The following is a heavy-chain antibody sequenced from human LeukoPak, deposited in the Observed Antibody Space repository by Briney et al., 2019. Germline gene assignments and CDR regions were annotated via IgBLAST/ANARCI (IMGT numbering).Heavy chain of an antibody. CDR3: ARVVGRGNSGTTVSPRGLNYYYGMDV. D-gene: IGHD4-11*01. V-gene: IGHV1-18*01. Sequence: GASVKVSCKASGGTFSSYAISWVRQAPGQGLEWMGWISAYNGNTNYAQKLQGRVTMTTDTSTSTAYMELRSLRSDDTAVYYCARVVGRGNSGTTVSPRGLNYYYGMDVWGQGTTVTVSS. CDR1: GGTFSSYA. CDR2: ISAYNGNT. J-gene: IGHJ6*02.